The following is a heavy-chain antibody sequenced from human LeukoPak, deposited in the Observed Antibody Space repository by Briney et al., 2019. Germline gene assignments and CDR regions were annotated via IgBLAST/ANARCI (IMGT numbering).Heavy chain of an antibody. Sequence: GGSLRLSCAASGFSFTTYWMSWVRQAPGKGLEWVANIKQDGTEKYYVDSVKGRFTISRDNAKNSLYLQMNSLRAEDTAVYYCARVLYDSSGYLDYWGQGTLVTVSS. CDR3: ARVLYDSSGYLDY. J-gene: IGHJ4*02. CDR1: GFSFTTYW. CDR2: IKQDGTEK. V-gene: IGHV3-7*01. D-gene: IGHD3-22*01.